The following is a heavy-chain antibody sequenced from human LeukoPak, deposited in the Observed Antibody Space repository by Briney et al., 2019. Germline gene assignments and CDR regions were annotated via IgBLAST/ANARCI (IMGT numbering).Heavy chain of an antibody. CDR2: ISSSSINI. Sequence: GGSLRLSCTASRFIFGISGLNWVRQSPGKGLEWISYISSSSINIHYGDSVKGRFTISRDNAENSLYLQMNSLRAEDTAVYYCARDSIQLWPNAIDFWGQGTLVTVSS. J-gene: IGHJ4*02. D-gene: IGHD1-1*01. V-gene: IGHV3-48*01. CDR1: RFIFGISG. CDR3: ARDSIQLWPNAIDF.